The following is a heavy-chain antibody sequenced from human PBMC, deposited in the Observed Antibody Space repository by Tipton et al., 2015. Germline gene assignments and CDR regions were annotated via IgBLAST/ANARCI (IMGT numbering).Heavy chain of an antibody. D-gene: IGHD5-24*01. V-gene: IGHV6-1*01. CDR3: ARDLEHGMDV. CDR1: GDSVSSNTAA. CDR2: TYYRSNWNN. J-gene: IGHJ6*02. Sequence: GLVKPSQTLSLTCAISGDSVSSNTAAWHWIRQSPSRGLEWLGRTYYRSNWNNDYAVSVKSRITTTPDTSKNQFTRHLNSVTPDDTAMYYCARDLEHGMDVWGHGTTVTVSS.